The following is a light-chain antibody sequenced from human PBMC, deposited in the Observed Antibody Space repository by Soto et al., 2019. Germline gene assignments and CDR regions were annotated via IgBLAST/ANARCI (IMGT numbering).Light chain of an antibody. CDR1: TSDVGGYNY. Sequence: QSALTQPASVSGSPGQSITISCTGTTSDVGGYNYVSWYQQHPGKAPKLLIYEVDNRPSGVSNRFSGSKSGNTASLTISGLQAEDEAHYYCNPYASRRTRVFGGGTKLTVL. CDR3: NPYASRRTRV. V-gene: IGLV2-14*01. CDR2: EVD. J-gene: IGLJ3*02.